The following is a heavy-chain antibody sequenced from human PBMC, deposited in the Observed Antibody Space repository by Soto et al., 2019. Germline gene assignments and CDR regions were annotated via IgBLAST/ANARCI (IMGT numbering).Heavy chain of an antibody. J-gene: IGHJ4*02. CDR3: ARDFDADSRTDFDY. D-gene: IGHD4-17*01. Sequence: QVQLVESGGGLVMPGGSLRLSCATSGFIFSDYYMHWIRQAPGKGLEWISYISGNGRIIQYADSAKGRFTISRDNAQNSLYLQMNSLRAEDTALYFCARDFDADSRTDFDYWGQGTLVTVSS. V-gene: IGHV3-11*01. CDR2: ISGNGRII. CDR1: GFIFSDYY.